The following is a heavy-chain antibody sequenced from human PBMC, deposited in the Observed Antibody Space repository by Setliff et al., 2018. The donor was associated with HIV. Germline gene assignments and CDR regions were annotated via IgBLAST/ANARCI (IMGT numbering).Heavy chain of an antibody. D-gene: IGHD4-17*01. Sequence: GVLRLSCAASGFTFSDYYMSWIRQAPGKGLEWVSYISSRGSTIYYADSVKGRFTISRDNAKNSLYLQMNTLRAEDTAVYFCARSPYGDYGLDYWGQGTLVTVSS. CDR3: ARSPYGDYGLDY. V-gene: IGHV3-11*04. CDR2: ISSRGSTI. J-gene: IGHJ4*02. CDR1: GFTFSDYY.